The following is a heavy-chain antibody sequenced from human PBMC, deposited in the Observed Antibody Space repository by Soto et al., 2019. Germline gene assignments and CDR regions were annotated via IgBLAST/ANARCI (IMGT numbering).Heavy chain of an antibody. Sequence: PGGSLRLSCAASGFTFSSYGMHWVRQAPGKGLEWVAVISYDGSNKYYADSVKGRFTISRDNSKNTLYLQMNSLRAEDTAVYYCAKRNGPSSHGGPFDYWGRGTLVTVSS. V-gene: IGHV3-30*18. J-gene: IGHJ4*02. CDR3: AKRNGPSSHGGPFDY. D-gene: IGHD4-17*01. CDR1: GFTFSSYG. CDR2: ISYDGSNK.